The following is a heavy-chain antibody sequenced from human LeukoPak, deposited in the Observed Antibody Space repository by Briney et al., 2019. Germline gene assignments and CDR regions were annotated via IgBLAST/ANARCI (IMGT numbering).Heavy chain of an antibody. CDR3: ARLGY. V-gene: IGHV3-48*01. J-gene: IGHJ4*02. Sequence: SGGSLRLSCVASGFTFSNYGMILVRQTPGKGLEWVSYIRSTSSTINYADSVKGRFTISRDNGKNSLFLQMNSLRAGDTAVYYCARLGYWGQGTLVTVSS. CDR2: IRSTSSTI. CDR1: GFTFSNYG.